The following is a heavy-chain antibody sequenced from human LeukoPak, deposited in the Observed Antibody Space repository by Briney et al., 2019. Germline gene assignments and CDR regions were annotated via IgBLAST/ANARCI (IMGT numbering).Heavy chain of an antibody. CDR3: ARIALNYDILTGPMDY. Sequence: SETLSLTCAVSGGSISSDGYSWSWIRQPPGKGLEWIGYIYHSGTTYYNPSLKSRVTISLDRSKNQFSLKLSSVTAADTAVYYCARIALNYDILTGPMDYWGQGTLVTVSS. J-gene: IGHJ4*02. CDR1: GGSISSDGYS. CDR2: IYHSGTT. V-gene: IGHV4-30-2*01. D-gene: IGHD3-9*01.